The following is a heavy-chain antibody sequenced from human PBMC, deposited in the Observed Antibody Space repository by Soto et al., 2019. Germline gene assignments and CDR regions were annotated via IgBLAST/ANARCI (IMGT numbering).Heavy chain of an antibody. CDR1: GGSITSYNHY. CDR3: ARGSRGPRWFDP. J-gene: IGHJ5*02. D-gene: IGHD5-12*01. Sequence: SETLSLTCTVSGGSITSYNHYWTWIRQAPGKGLECIGYIDYFGTTSYSPSLQGRVTISVDKSKNQFSLSLTSVTAADTAVYYCARGSRGPRWFDPWGQGALVTVSS. CDR2: IDYFGTT. V-gene: IGHV4-30-4*01.